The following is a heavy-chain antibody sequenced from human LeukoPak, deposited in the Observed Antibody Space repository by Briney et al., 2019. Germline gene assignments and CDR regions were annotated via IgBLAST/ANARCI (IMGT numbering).Heavy chain of an antibody. J-gene: IGHJ3*02. D-gene: IGHD3-22*01. CDR3: ARHYYDSSGYLGAFDI. CDR2: ISSSSSYI. CDR1: GFTFSSYS. V-gene: IGHV3-21*01. Sequence: GGSLRLSCAASGFTFSSYSMNWVRQAPGKGLEWVSSISSSSSYIYYADSVKGRFTIPRDNAKNSLYLQMNSLRAEDTAVYYCARHYYDSSGYLGAFDIWGQGTMVTVSS.